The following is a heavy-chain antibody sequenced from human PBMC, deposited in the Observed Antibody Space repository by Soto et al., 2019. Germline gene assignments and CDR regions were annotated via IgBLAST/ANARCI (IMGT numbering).Heavy chain of an antibody. V-gene: IGHV4-59*01. CDR3: ARKYEGGDFWRGYSNQVHYYGMDV. Sequence: PSETLSLTCTVSGGSISSYYWSWIRQPPVNGLEWIGYIYYSGSTNYNPSLKSRVTMSVDTSKNQFSLRLSSMTVADTAVYYCARKYEGGDFWRGYSNQVHYYGMDVWGQGTTVTVSS. J-gene: IGHJ6*02. D-gene: IGHD3-3*01. CDR2: IYYSGST. CDR1: GGSISSYY.